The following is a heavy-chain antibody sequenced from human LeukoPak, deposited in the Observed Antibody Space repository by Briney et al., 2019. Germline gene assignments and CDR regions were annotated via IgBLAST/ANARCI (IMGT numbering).Heavy chain of an antibody. CDR1: GGSISSGRYY. CDR3: AADYYDSALDY. CDR2: IHASTNT. J-gene: IGHJ4*02. V-gene: IGHV4-61*02. Sequence: SETLSLTCTVSGGSISSGRYYWSWIRQPAGKGLEWIGRIHASTNTYYNPSLKSRVTISVDTSKNQFSLKLSSVTAADTAVYYCAADYYDSALDYWGQGTLVTVSS. D-gene: IGHD3-10*01.